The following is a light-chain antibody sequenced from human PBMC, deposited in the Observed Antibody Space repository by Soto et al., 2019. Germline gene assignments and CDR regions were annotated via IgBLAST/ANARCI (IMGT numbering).Light chain of an antibody. CDR2: DAS. J-gene: IGKJ1*01. Sequence: DIPMTQSPSSLSASVGDRVTITCRASQSISSYVNWYQQKPGKAPNLLIYDASSLQSGVPSRFSGSGSGTDFTLTISGLRPEDFATYYCQQSYSISWTFGRGTKVEIK. CDR3: QQSYSISWT. V-gene: IGKV1-39*01. CDR1: QSISSY.